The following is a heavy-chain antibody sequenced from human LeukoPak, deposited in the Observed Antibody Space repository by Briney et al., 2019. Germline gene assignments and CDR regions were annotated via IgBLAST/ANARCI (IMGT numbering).Heavy chain of an antibody. Sequence: PSETLSLTCAVYGGSFSGYYWSWLRQPPGKGLEWIGEINHSGSTNYNPSLKSRVTISVDTSKNQFSLKLSSVTAADTAVYYCARRWNSSGWYLVGWFDPWGQGTLVTVSS. D-gene: IGHD6-19*01. CDR3: ARRWNSSGWYLVGWFDP. CDR1: GGSFSGYY. V-gene: IGHV4-34*01. CDR2: INHSGST. J-gene: IGHJ5*02.